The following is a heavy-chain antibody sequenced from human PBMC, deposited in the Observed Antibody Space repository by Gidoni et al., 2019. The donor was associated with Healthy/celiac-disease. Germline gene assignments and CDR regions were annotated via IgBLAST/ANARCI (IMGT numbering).Heavy chain of an antibody. CDR1: GGSFSDYY. V-gene: IGHV4-34*01. CDR2: INHSGNS. CDR3: ARGRGWSGYYTLVFDY. J-gene: IGHJ4*02. Sequence: QVQLQQWGAGLLTPSETLSLTCAVYGGSFSDYYWSWIRQPPGKGLEWIGKINHSGNSNYNPSLKSRVTISVDTSKNQFALKLSSVTAADTAVYYCARGRGWSGYYTLVFDYWGQGTLVTVSS. D-gene: IGHD3-3*01.